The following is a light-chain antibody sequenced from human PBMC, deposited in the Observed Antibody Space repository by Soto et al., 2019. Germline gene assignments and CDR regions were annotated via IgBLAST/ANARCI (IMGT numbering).Light chain of an antibody. Sequence: QSALTQPPSASGSPGQSVTISCTGTSSDVGGYNYVSWYQQHPGKAPKLMIYEVSKRPSVVPDRFSGSKSGNTAPLTVSGLQDEDEADYYCSSYAGSHYVFGTGTKLTVL. V-gene: IGLV2-8*01. CDR3: SSYAGSHYV. J-gene: IGLJ1*01. CDR2: EVS. CDR1: SSDVGGYNY.